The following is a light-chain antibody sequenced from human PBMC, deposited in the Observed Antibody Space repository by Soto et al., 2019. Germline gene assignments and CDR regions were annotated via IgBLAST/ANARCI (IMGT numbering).Light chain of an antibody. V-gene: IGLV1-40*01. CDR3: QSYDSSLSGWV. J-gene: IGLJ3*02. CDR1: SSNLGTGYD. Sequence: QAVVTQPPSVSGAPGQRVTISCTGSSSNLGTGYDVHWYQHLPGTVPKLLIYGNTNRPSGVPDRFSGSKSGTSASLAITGLQAEDEADYYCQSYDSSLSGWVFGGGTKLTVL. CDR2: GNT.